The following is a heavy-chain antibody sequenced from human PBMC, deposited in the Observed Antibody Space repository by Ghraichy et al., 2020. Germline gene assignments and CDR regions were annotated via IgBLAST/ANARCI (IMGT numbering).Heavy chain of an antibody. CDR3: ARLTRYCSGGSCFNFDY. CDR1: GGSISSSSYY. CDR2: IYYSGST. Sequence: SETLSLTCTVSGGSISSSSYYWDWIRQPPGKGLEWIGSIYYSGSTYYNPSLKSRVTISVDTSKNQFSLKLSSVTAADTAVYYCARLTRYCSGGSCFNFDYWGQGTLVTVSS. J-gene: IGHJ4*02. D-gene: IGHD2-15*01. V-gene: IGHV4-39*01.